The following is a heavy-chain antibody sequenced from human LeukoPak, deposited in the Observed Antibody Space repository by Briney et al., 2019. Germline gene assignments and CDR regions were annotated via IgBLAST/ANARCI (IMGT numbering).Heavy chain of an antibody. J-gene: IGHJ5*02. CDR2: IYYSGST. V-gene: IGHV4-39*01. D-gene: IGHD5-12*01. CDR3: ARHPFGKVRYDSSFDP. Sequence: SETLSLTCAVYGGSFSSYYWGWIRQPPGKGLEWIGSIYYSGSTYYNPSLKSRVTISVDTSKNQFSLKLSSVTAADTAVYYCARHPFGKVRYDSSFDPWGQGTLVTVSS. CDR1: GGSFSSYY.